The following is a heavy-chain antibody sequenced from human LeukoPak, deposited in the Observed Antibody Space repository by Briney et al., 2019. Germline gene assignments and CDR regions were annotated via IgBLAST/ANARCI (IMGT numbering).Heavy chain of an antibody. CDR2: ICSSSSYI. CDR3: ARGGVEMATIWPEYFDY. D-gene: IGHD5-24*01. Sequence: GGSLRLSCAASGFTFSSYSMNWVRQAPGKGLEWVSSICSSSSYIYYADSVKGRFTISRDNAKNSLYLQINSLRAEDTAVYYCARGGVEMATIWPEYFDYWGQGTLVTVSS. V-gene: IGHV3-21*04. CDR1: GFTFSSYS. J-gene: IGHJ4*02.